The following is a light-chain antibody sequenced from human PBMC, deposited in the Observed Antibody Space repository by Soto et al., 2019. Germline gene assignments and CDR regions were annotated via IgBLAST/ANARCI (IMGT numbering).Light chain of an antibody. J-gene: IGKJ2*01. CDR2: FGS. Sequence: DIQMTQSPSSVSASVGDRVTLTCRASQDIGNLLAWYQQKPGKAPKLLIYFGSNLQTGVQSPFSGSGSGTDFTLTISSIQPEDLATYYCKQADSFPLNFGRGTRVEIK. V-gene: IGKV1-12*01. CDR1: QDIGNL. CDR3: KQADSFPLN.